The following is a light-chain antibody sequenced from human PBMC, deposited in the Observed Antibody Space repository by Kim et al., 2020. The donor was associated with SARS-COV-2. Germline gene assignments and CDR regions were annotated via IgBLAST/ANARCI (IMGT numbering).Light chain of an antibody. J-gene: IGLJ3*02. CDR2: STS. Sequence: GTVTLTCASSTGAVTSGYYPNWFQQKPGQAPRALIYSTSNKPSWTPARFSGSLLGGKAALTLSGVQPEDEAEYYCLLYYGGAQSWVFGGGTQLTVL. V-gene: IGLV7-43*01. CDR1: TGAVTSGYY. CDR3: LLYYGGAQSWV.